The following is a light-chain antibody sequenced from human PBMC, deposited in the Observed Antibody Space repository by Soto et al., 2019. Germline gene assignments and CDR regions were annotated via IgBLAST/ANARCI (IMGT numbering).Light chain of an antibody. CDR3: KQLNSYPPT. J-gene: IGKJ4*01. Sequence: DIPLTQSPSFLSASVGDRVTITFRASQGISSYLAWYQQKPGKAPKLLIYAASTLQSGVPSRFSGSGSGTEFTLTISSLQPEDFATYYCKQLNSYPPTFGGGTKVEIK. CDR1: QGISSY. CDR2: AAS. V-gene: IGKV1-9*01.